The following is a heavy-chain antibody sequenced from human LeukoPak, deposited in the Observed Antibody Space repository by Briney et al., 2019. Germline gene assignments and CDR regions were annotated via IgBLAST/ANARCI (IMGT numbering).Heavy chain of an antibody. CDR2: IYYGGST. CDR1: GGSISSYY. CDR3: ARGNYYGSGSLRTRGNWFDP. V-gene: IGHV4-59*01. J-gene: IGHJ5*02. D-gene: IGHD3-10*01. Sequence: SETLSLACTVSGGSISSYYWSWIRQPPGKGLEWIGYIYYGGSTNYNPSLKSRVTISVDTSKNQFSLKLSSVTAADTAVYYCARGNYYGSGSLRTRGNWFDPWGQGTLVTVSS.